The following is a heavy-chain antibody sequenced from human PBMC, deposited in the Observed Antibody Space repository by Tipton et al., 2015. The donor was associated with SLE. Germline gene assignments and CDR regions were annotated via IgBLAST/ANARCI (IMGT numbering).Heavy chain of an antibody. CDR3: ARRGWVDAFDI. V-gene: IGHV4-4*07. D-gene: IGHD6-19*01. CDR2: VYSSGRT. CDR1: GGAISTLY. Sequence: TLSLTCTVSGGAISTLYWCWIRQSAGKGLEWIGRVYSSGRTNYNPSLKSRVTMSVDTSRKQFSLKLTSVTAADTAVYYCARRGWVDAFDIWGQGTMVIVSS. J-gene: IGHJ3*02.